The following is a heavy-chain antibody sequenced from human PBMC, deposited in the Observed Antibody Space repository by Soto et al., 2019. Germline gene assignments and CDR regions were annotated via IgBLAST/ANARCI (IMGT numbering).Heavy chain of an antibody. CDR1: GFTFSDYY. D-gene: IGHD2-15*01. Sequence: PGGSLRLSCAASGFTFSDYYMSWIRQAPGKGLEWVSYISSSGSTIYYADSVKGRFTISRDNAKNSLYLQMNSLRAEDTAVYYCARAHKRGYCSCGSCYRLDYWGQGXLVTVSS. CDR2: ISSSGSTI. J-gene: IGHJ4*02. CDR3: ARAHKRGYCSCGSCYRLDY. V-gene: IGHV3-11*01.